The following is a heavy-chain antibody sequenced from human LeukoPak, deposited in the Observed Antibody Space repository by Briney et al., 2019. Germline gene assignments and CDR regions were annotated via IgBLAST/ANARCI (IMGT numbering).Heavy chain of an antibody. CDR3: ARHLDYYGSGSYEY. V-gene: IGHV4-61*01. D-gene: IGHD3-10*01. J-gene: IGHJ4*02. CDR2: ISYSGST. Sequence: SETLSLTCTVSGGSVSSGTYYWSWIRQPPGKGLEWIGYISYSGSTNYNPSLKSRVTISIDTSKSQFSLKLSSVTAADTAVYYCARHLDYYGSGSYEYWGQGTLVTVSS. CDR1: GGSVSSGTYY.